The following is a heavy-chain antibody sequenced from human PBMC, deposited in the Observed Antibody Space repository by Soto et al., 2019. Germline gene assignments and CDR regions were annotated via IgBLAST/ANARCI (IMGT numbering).Heavy chain of an antibody. D-gene: IGHD3-3*01. V-gene: IGHV3-48*02. CDR2: IGSSSSPI. J-gene: IGHJ5*02. CDR1: GFTFSTYA. Sequence: GGSLRLSCAASGFTFSTYAMSWVRQAPGKGLEWISYIGSSSSPIYYADSVKVRFTISRDNAKNSLYLQMNSLRDEDTAVYYCARESRFLEWLSLNWFDPWGQGTLVTVSS. CDR3: ARESRFLEWLSLNWFDP.